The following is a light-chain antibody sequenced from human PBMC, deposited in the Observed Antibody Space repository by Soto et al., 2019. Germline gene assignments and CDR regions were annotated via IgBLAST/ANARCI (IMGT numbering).Light chain of an antibody. CDR2: LNNDGSH. CDR1: RGHSSYA. CDR3: QTWGTGIDWV. V-gene: IGLV4-69*01. Sequence: QLVLTQSPSASASLGASVKLTCTLSRGHSSYAIAWHQQQPAKGPRYLMKLNNDGSHIKGDGIPDRFSGSSSGAERYLTISSLQSEDEGDYYCQTWGTGIDWVFGGGTKLTVL. J-gene: IGLJ3*02.